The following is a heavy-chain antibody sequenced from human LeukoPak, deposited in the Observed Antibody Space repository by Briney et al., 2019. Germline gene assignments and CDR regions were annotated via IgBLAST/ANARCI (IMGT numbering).Heavy chain of an antibody. V-gene: IGHV4-59*01. CDR1: GGSISSYY. J-gene: IGHJ4*02. D-gene: IGHD6-6*01. Sequence: PAETLSLTCTVSGGSISSYYWSWIRQPPGKGLEWIGYIYYSGSTNYNPSLKSRVTISVDTSKNQFSLKLSSVTAADTAVYYCARAPDSSSPFDYWGQGTLVTVSS. CDR3: ARAPDSSSPFDY. CDR2: IYYSGST.